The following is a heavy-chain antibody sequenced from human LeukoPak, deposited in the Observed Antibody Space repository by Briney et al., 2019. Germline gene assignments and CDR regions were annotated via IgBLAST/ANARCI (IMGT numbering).Heavy chain of an antibody. CDR2: ISYDGSNK. D-gene: IGHD5-24*01. V-gene: IGHV3-30*04. J-gene: IGHJ4*02. CDR1: GFTFSSYA. CDR3: AREVGAMRGTQMATILRGYFDY. Sequence: GGSLRLSCAASGFTFSSYAMHWVRQAPGKGLEWVAVISYDGSNKYYADSVKGRFTISRDNSKSTLYLQMNSLRAEDTAVYYFAREVGAMRGTQMATILRGYFDYWGQGTLVTVSS.